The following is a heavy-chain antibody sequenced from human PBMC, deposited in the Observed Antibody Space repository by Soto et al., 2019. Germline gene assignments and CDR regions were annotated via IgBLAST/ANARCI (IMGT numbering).Heavy chain of an antibody. CDR2: INSDGSST. CDR1: GFTFSSYW. V-gene: IGHV3-74*01. CDR3: ARGRTAASADY. D-gene: IGHD2-2*01. Sequence: GGSLRHCCAASGFTFSSYWMHGVRQAPGKGLVWVSRINSDGSSTTYADSVKGRFTISRDNAKNTLYLQMNSLRAEDTAVYYCARGRTAASADYWGQGALVTVSS. J-gene: IGHJ4*02.